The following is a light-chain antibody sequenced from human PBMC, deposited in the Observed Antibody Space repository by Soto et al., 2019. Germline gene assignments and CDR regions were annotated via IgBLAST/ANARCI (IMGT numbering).Light chain of an antibody. CDR1: QSISTW. V-gene: IGKV1-5*01. CDR2: DAS. J-gene: IGKJ1*01. CDR3: QQYNTYLWT. Sequence: DIPMTQSPSTLSASVGDRVTITCRASQSISTWLAWYQQKPGKAPKFLIYDASSLETGVPSRFSGSGSGTEFTLTISSLQPDDSATYYCQQYNTYLWTFGQGTKVEIK.